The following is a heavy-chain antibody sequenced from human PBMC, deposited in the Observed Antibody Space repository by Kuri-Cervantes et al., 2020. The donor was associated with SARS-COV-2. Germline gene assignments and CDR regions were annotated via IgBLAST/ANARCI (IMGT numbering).Heavy chain of an antibody. CDR3: ARQCSSPDCLDYFDY. CDR1: GYTFTSYG. J-gene: IGHJ4*02. CDR2: ISAYNGNT. Sequence: ASVKVSCKASGYTFTSYGISWVRQAPGRGLEWMGWISAYNGNTNYAQKFQGRVTMTTDVSTSTAYMELRSLRYDDTAVYYCARQCSSPDCLDYFDYWGQGTLVTVSS. V-gene: IGHV1-18*01. D-gene: IGHD2-2*01.